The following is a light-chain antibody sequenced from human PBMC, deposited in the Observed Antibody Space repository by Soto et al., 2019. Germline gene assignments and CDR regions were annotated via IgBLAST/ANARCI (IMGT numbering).Light chain of an antibody. J-gene: IGLJ2*01. V-gene: IGLV2-14*01. Sequence: QSALTQPASVYGSPGQSITISCTGTSSDVGAYNHVSWYQQHPGRAPKLMIYDVSNRPSGVSNRFSGSKSGNTASLTISGLQTEEEADYFCSSYTTSTTLVFGGGTKLTVL. CDR2: DVS. CDR3: SSYTTSTTLV. CDR1: SSDVGAYNH.